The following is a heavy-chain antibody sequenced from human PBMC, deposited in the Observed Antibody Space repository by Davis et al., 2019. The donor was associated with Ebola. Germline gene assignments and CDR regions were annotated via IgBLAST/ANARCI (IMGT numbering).Heavy chain of an antibody. D-gene: IGHD3-10*01. J-gene: IGHJ2*01. CDR2: IYSGGST. V-gene: IGHV3-53*04. Sequence: PGGSLRLSCAASGFTVSSNYMSWVRQAPGKGLEWVSVIYSGGSTYYADSVKGRFTISRHNSKNTLYLQMNSLRAEDTAVYYCARGALWFGELLDWYFDLWGRGTLVTVSS. CDR3: ARGALWFGELLDWYFDL. CDR1: GFTVSSNY.